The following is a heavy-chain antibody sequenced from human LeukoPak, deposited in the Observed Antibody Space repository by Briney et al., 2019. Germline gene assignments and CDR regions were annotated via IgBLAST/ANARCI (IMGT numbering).Heavy chain of an antibody. D-gene: IGHD5-24*01. Sequence: GGSLRLSCAAPGFTFSNAWMSWVRQAPGKGLEWVGRIKSKTDGGTTDYAAPVKGRFTISRDDSKNTLYLQMNSLKTEDTAVYYCTTDGDVDGYNLDYWGQGTLVTVSS. J-gene: IGHJ4*02. V-gene: IGHV3-15*01. CDR1: GFTFSNAW. CDR3: TTDGDVDGYNLDY. CDR2: IKSKTDGGTT.